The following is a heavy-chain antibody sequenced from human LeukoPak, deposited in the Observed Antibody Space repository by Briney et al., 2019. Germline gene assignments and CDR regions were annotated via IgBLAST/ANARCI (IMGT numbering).Heavy chain of an antibody. CDR1: GFTFSSYA. Sequence: PGGSLRLSCAASGFTFSSYAMSWVRQAPGKGLEWVSAISGSGGSTYYADSVKGRFTISRDNSKNTLYLQMNSLRAEDTAVYYCAKSFVVVPAANDAFDIWGQGTMVTVSS. CDR3: AKSFVVVPAANDAFDI. V-gene: IGHV3-23*01. J-gene: IGHJ3*02. CDR2: ISGSGGST. D-gene: IGHD2-2*01.